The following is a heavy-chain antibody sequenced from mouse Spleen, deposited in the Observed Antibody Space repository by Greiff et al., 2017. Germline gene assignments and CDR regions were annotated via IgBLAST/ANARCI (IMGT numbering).Heavy chain of an antibody. CDR1: GFTFSDYY. CDR2: INYDGSST. Sequence: EVQRVESEGGLVQPGSSMKLSCTASGFTFSDYYMAWVRQVPEKGLEWVANINYDGSSTYYLDSLKSRFIISRDNAKNILYLQMSSLKSEDTATYYCARDYLYAMDYWGQGTSVTVSS. CDR3: ARDYLYAMDY. D-gene: IGHD5-5*01. V-gene: IGHV5-16*01. J-gene: IGHJ4*01.